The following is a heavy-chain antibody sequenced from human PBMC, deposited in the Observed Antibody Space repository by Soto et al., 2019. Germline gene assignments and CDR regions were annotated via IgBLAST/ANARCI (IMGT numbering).Heavy chain of an antibody. CDR1: GFTFNIYA. V-gene: IGHV3-23*01. J-gene: IGHJ4*02. D-gene: IGHD1-20*01. Sequence: GGSLRLSCAASGFTFNIYAMTWVRQAPGKGLEWVSTTGATGRTTYYADSVKGRFTVSRDNSKNTLDLQMSNLRAEDTAVYYCATVHNTSRSFDYWGQGTLVTVS. CDR2: TGATGRTT. CDR3: ATVHNTSRSFDY.